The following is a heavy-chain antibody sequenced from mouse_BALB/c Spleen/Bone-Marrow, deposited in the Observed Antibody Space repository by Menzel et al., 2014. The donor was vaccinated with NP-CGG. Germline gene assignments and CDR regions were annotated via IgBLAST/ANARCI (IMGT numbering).Heavy chain of an antibody. J-gene: IGHJ4*01. D-gene: IGHD2-1*01. CDR3: AGGRGAYGSIRGGYAMGY. CDR2: ISSGSSTI. Sequence: EVQLQESGGGLVQPGGSRKLSCAASGFTFSSFGMHWVRQAPEKGLEWVAYISSGSSTIYYADTVEGRFTISRDNPTNTLFLQVTSLRAEDTAMYWCAGGRGAYGSIRGGYAMGYWGQGTSVTVSS. V-gene: IGHV5-17*02. CDR1: GFTFSSFG.